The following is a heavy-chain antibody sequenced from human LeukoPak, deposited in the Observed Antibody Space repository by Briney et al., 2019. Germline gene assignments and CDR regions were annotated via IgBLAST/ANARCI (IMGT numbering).Heavy chain of an antibody. D-gene: IGHD3-10*01. Sequence: ASVKVSCKASGYTFASYDINWVRQATGQGLEWMGWMNPNSGNTGYAQKFQGRVTMTRNTSISTAYMELNSLRSEDTAVYYCARGDYGSETSTTKSGDYWGQGTLVTVSS. CDR3: ARGDYGSETSTTKSGDY. CDR2: MNPNSGNT. J-gene: IGHJ4*02. V-gene: IGHV1-8*01. CDR1: GYTFASYD.